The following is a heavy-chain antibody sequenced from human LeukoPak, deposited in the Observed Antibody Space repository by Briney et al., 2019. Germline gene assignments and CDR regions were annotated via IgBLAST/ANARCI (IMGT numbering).Heavy chain of an antibody. D-gene: IGHD3-10*01. CDR1: GFTFSDYY. J-gene: IGHJ4*02. Sequence: GGSLRLSCAASGFTFSDYYMSWIRQAPGKGLEWVSYISSSGSTYYADSVKGRFTISRDNSKNTLYLQMNSLRAEDTAVYYCAKHLLYDTSFDYWGQGTLVTVSS. CDR3: AKHLLYDTSFDY. V-gene: IGHV3-11*01. CDR2: ISSSGST.